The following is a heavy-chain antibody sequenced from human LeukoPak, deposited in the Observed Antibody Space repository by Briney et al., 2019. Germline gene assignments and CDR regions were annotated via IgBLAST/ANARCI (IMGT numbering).Heavy chain of an antibody. CDR2: IYPGDSDT. CDR3: ARSYCSSTSCYSSDAFDI. J-gene: IGHJ3*02. D-gene: IGHD2-2*01. CDR1: GYSFTSYW. Sequence: GESLKISCKGSGYSFTSYWIGWVRQMPGKGLERMGIIYPGDSDTRYSPSFQGQVTISADKSISTAYLQWSSLKASDTAMYYCARSYCSSTSCYSSDAFDIWGQGTMVTVSS. V-gene: IGHV5-51*01.